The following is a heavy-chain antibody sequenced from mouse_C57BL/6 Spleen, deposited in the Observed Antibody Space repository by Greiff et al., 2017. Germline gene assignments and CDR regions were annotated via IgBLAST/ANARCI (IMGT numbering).Heavy chain of an antibody. CDR1: GYTFTSYW. CDR3: GRWLPLDY. V-gene: IGHV1-55*01. CDR2: IYPGSGST. J-gene: IGHJ2*01. Sequence: QVQLQQPGAELVKPGASVKMSCKASGYTFTSYWLTWVKQRPGQGLEWIGNIYPGSGSTNYNEKCKSKATLTVDTSSSTAYMQLSSLTSEYSAFDCCGRWLPLDYWGQGTTLTVSS. D-gene: IGHD2-2*01.